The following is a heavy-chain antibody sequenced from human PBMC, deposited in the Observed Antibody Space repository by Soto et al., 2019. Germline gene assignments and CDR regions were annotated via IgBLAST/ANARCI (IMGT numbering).Heavy chain of an antibody. V-gene: IGHV3-23*01. CDR3: AKGRYRIGWYDPYLDY. J-gene: IGHJ4*02. Sequence: EVQLLEAGGGLVQPGGSLRLSCAASGFTFNSSAMSWVRQAPGKGLEWVSTTSGGAGSTYYADSVKGRFTISRDNSKNTLYLQMNSLRADDTAVYYCAKGRYRIGWYDPYLDYLGQGTLVTVSS. D-gene: IGHD6-19*01. CDR2: TSGGAGST. CDR1: GFTFNSSA.